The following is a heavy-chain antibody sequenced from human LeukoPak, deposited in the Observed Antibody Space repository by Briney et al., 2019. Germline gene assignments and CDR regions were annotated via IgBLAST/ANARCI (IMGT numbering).Heavy chain of an antibody. CDR2: IHPGDSDT. D-gene: IGHD4-23*01. CDR3: AKLRWPEGDRSSFDF. V-gene: IGHV5-51*01. CDR1: GYTFTNYW. Sequence: GESLKISCKGSGYTFTNYWIGWVRQMPGKGLEWMGIIHPGDSDTRYSPSFQGQVTISADKSINTAYLQWTSLKASDTAMYYCAKLRWPEGDRSSFDFWGQGTLVTVSS. J-gene: IGHJ4*02.